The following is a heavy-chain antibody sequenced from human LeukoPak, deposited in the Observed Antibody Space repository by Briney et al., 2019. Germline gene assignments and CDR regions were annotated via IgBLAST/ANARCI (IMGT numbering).Heavy chain of an antibody. V-gene: IGHV3-74*01. D-gene: IGHD3-22*01. CDR3: AKAGGSGYYNDAFDI. Sequence: PGGSLRLSCAASGFTFSNYWMHWVRQDPGKGLVWVSFINPDGSTTNYAGSVKGRFTISRDNAKNALYLQMNSLRAEDTAVYYCAKAGGSGYYNDAFDIWGQGTMVTVSS. J-gene: IGHJ3*02. CDR2: INPDGSTT. CDR1: GFTFSNYW.